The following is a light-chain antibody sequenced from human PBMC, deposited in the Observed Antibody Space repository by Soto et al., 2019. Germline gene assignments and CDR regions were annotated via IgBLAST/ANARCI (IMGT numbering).Light chain of an antibody. Sequence: EIVLTQSPATLSLSPGERATLSCRASQSVSNYLAWYQQKPGQAPRLLIYDASNKATGIPARFSGSGSVTDFALAISSLEPEDFPVYYCQQRSNWPRRTFGGGTKVEIK. V-gene: IGKV3-11*01. CDR1: QSVSNY. CDR2: DAS. CDR3: QQRSNWPRRT. J-gene: IGKJ4*01.